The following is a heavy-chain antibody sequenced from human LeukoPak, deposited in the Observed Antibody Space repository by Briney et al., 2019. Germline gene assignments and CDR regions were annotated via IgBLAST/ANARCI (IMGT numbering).Heavy chain of an antibody. CDR3: ARKGQYYDSSGYHDAFDI. CDR1: GFTFSSYE. CDR2: ISGSGATI. D-gene: IGHD3-22*01. J-gene: IGHJ3*02. Sequence: GGSLRLSCAASGFTFSSYEMNWVRQAPGKGLEWVSYISGSGATIYYADSVEGRFTISRDNAKNSLYLQMNSLRAEDTAVYYCARKGQYYDSSGYHDAFDIWGQGTTVTVS. V-gene: IGHV3-48*03.